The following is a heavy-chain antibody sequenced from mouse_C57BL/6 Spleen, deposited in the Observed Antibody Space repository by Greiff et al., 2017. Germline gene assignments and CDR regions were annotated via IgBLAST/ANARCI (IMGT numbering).Heavy chain of an antibody. J-gene: IGHJ4*01. CDR3: AIYDGFDYYAMDD. CDR2: INPSNGGT. CDR1: GYTFTSYW. V-gene: IGHV1-53*01. D-gene: IGHD2-3*01. Sequence: VQLQQPETELVKPGASVKLSCKASGYTFTSYWMHWVKQRPGQGLEWIGNINPSNGGTNYNEKFKSKATLTVDKSSSTAYMQLSSLTSEDSAVYYCAIYDGFDYYAMDDWGQGTSVTVSS.